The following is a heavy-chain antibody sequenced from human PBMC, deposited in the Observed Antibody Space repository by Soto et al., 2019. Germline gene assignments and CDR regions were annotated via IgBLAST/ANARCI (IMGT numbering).Heavy chain of an antibody. J-gene: IGHJ3*02. Sequence: GESLKISCKGSGYSFTSYWIGWVRQMPGKGLEWMGIIYPGPSDTRYNPSFQDQLTISADTSISTAYLQWSGLKASDSAMFYCATQMATSQDAFDIWGQGTMVTV. CDR2: IYPGPSDT. CDR3: ATQMATSQDAFDI. V-gene: IGHV5-51*01. D-gene: IGHD5-12*01. CDR1: GYSFTSYW.